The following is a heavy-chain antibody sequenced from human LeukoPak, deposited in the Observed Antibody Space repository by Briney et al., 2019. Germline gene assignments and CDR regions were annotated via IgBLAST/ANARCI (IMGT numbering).Heavy chain of an antibody. V-gene: IGHV3-9*01. CDR2: ISWNSGSI. Sequence: PGGSLRLSCAASGFTFDDYAMHWVRQAPGKGLEWVSGISWNSGSIGYADSVKGRFTISRDNAKNSLYLQMNSLRAEDTALYYCAKDTYYGSGSPSLAHWYFDLWGRGTLVTVSS. D-gene: IGHD3-10*01. CDR3: AKDTYYGSGSPSLAHWYFDL. CDR1: GFTFDDYA. J-gene: IGHJ2*01.